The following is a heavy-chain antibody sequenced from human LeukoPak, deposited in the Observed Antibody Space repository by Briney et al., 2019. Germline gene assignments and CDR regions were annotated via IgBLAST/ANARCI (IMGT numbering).Heavy chain of an antibody. D-gene: IGHD1-26*01. CDR1: GVPFSGDS. J-gene: IGHJ4*01. CDR3: ASQSSGSSTRAPDF. V-gene: IGHV3-48*04. Sequence: GGSLRLSCVNSGVPFSGDSLNWVRQAPGKGLEWISYISASSRTKYYADSVKGRFHISRDNAKKSLYLQMDNLRGEDTALYYCASQSSGSSTRAPDFWGHGTLVTASS. CDR2: ISASSRTK.